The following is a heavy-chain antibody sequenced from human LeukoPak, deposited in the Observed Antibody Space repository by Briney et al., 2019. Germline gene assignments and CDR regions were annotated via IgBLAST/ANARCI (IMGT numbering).Heavy chain of an antibody. CDR3: ARDLDTAMEI. D-gene: IGHD5-18*01. J-gene: IGHJ4*02. V-gene: IGHV3-74*01. CDR1: GFTFSSYW. Sequence: GGSLRLSCAASGFTFSSYWMHWVRQAPGKGVVWVSRINSDGSSTSYADSVKGRFTISRDNAKNTLYLQMNSLRAEDTAVYYCARDLDTAMEIWGQGTLVTVSS. CDR2: INSDGSST.